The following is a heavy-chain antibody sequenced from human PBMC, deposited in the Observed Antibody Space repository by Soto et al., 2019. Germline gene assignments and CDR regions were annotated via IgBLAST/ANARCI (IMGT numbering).Heavy chain of an antibody. CDR3: ARDCSGGSCYSYRWGLLDI. D-gene: IGHD2-15*01. Sequence: SETLSLTCTVSGGSISSYYWSWIRQPPGKGLEWIGYIYYSGSTNYNPSLKSRVTISVDTSKNQFSLKLSSVTAADTAVYYCARDCSGGSCYSYRWGLLDIWGQGTMVTVSS. CDR2: IYYSGST. J-gene: IGHJ3*02. CDR1: GGSISSYY. V-gene: IGHV4-59*01.